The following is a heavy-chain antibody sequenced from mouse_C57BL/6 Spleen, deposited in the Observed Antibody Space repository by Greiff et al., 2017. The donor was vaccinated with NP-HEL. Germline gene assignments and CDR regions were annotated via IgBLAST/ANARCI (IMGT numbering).Heavy chain of an antibody. CDR2: IDPANGNT. V-gene: IGHV14-3*01. CDR3: ARYYGSSHWYFDG. CDR1: GFNIKNTY. J-gene: IGHJ1*03. Sequence: VQLKESVAELVRPGASVKLSCTASGFNIKNTYMHWVKQRPEQGLEWIGRIDPANGNTKYAPKFQGKATITADTSSNTAYLQLSSLTSEDSAIYYCARYYGSSHWYFDGWGTGTTVTVSS. D-gene: IGHD1-1*01.